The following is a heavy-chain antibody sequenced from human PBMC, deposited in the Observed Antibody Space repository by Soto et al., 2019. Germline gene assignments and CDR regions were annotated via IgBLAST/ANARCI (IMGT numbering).Heavy chain of an antibody. Sequence: QVQLQASGPGLVKPSQTLSLTSTVSGGSITSGGYYWSCIRQHPGKVLEWIGYIYDSAFTYYNPSLKSRVTISVDTSQNQFSPTLRPATAADTAVYYCARSVFPCGQGTLVTVSS. J-gene: IGHJ5*02. CDR3: ARSVFP. CDR1: GGSITSGGYY. CDR2: IYDSAFT. V-gene: IGHV4-31*03.